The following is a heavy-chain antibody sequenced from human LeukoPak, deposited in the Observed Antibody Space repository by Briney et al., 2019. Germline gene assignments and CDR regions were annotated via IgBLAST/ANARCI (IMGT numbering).Heavy chain of an antibody. CDR1: GYTFTNYG. CDR2: IIPIFGTA. J-gene: IGHJ4*02. D-gene: IGHD3-22*01. Sequence: SVKVSCKASGYTFTNYGISWVRQAPGQGLEWMGGIIPIFGTANYAQKFQGRATITADKSTSTAYMELSSLRSEDTAVYYCARVGPLYYYDSSGPKVLFDYWGQGTLVTVSS. V-gene: IGHV1-69*06. CDR3: ARVGPLYYYDSSGPKVLFDY.